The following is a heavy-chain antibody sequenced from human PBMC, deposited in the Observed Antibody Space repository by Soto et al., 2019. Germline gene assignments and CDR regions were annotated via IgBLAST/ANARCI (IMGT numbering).Heavy chain of an antibody. V-gene: IGHV4-30-4*01. CDR2: IYYSEST. J-gene: IGHJ4*02. Sequence: QVQLQESGPGLVKPSQTLSLTCTVSGGSISSGDYYWSWIRQPPGKGLEWIGYIYYSESTYYNPSLKSRVTISVDTSKNLFSLKLSSVTAADTAVYYCARDRGWSYDFWSGYLDYWGQGTLVTVSS. CDR3: ARDRGWSYDFWSGYLDY. D-gene: IGHD3-3*01. CDR1: GGSISSGDYY.